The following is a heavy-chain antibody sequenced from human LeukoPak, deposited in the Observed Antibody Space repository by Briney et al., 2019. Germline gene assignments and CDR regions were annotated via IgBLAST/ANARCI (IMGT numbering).Heavy chain of an antibody. CDR3: AREARWLHRKGYYFDY. CDR1: GFTFSDYY. V-gene: IGHV3-11*01. J-gene: IGHJ4*02. D-gene: IGHD5-12*01. Sequence: PGGSLRLSCAASGFTFSDYYMSWIRQAPGKGLEWVSYISSSGSTIYYADSVKGRFTISRDNAKNSLYLQMNSLRAEDTAVYYCAREARWLHRKGYYFDYWGQGTLVTVSS. CDR2: ISSSGSTI.